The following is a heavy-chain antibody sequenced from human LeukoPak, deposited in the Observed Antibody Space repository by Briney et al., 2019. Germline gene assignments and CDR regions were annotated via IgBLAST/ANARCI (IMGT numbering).Heavy chain of an antibody. Sequence: SEALSLTCTVSGGSISSSSYYWGWIRQPPGKGLEWVGSIYYGGSTYYNPSFKSRVTISVDTSKNQFSLKLSSVTAADTAVYYCARHVYCSGGSCYSGVFDPWGQGTLITVSS. V-gene: IGHV4-39*01. CDR3: ARHVYCSGGSCYSGVFDP. D-gene: IGHD2-15*01. CDR1: GGSISSSSYY. CDR2: IYYGGST. J-gene: IGHJ5*02.